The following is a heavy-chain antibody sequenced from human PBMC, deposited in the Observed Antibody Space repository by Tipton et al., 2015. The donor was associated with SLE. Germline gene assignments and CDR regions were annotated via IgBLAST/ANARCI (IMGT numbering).Heavy chain of an antibody. CDR1: GGSITSGAYY. CDR2: ISDSGTL. J-gene: IGHJ6*02. CDR3: ARDPGDSYWDYYYGMDV. Sequence: TLSLTCTVSGGSITSGAYYWGWIRQHPGKGLEWIGYISDSGTLYYNPSPKSRVTISVDRSKNQFSLNLSSVTAADTAVYYCARDPGDSYWDYYYGMDVWGQGTMVTVSS. D-gene: IGHD5-18*01. V-gene: IGHV4-31*03.